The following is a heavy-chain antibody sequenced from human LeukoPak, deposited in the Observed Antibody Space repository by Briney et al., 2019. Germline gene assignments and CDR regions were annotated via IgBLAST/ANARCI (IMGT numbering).Heavy chain of an antibody. CDR2: IWNDGSNK. V-gene: IGHV3-33*01. Sequence: PGRSLRLSCAASGFTFSIYGIHWVRQAPGTGLEWVAVIWNDGSNKYYADSVKGRFTISRDNSKDTLYLQMNSLRVEDTAVYYCARAVGPFDYWGQGTLVTVSS. CDR3: ARAVGPFDY. CDR1: GFTFSIYG. D-gene: IGHD3-16*01. J-gene: IGHJ4*02.